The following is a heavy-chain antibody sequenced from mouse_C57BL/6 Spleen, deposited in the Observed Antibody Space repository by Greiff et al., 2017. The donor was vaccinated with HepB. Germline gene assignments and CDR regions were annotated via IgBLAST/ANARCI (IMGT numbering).Heavy chain of an antibody. J-gene: IGHJ2*01. Sequence: VQLVESGPGLVAPSQSLSITCTVSGFSLTSYVVHWVRQPPAKGLEWLGVIWAGGSTNYNSALMSRLSISKDNSKRQVFLTMNSLQTDDSAMYYCARLEDIWGQGTTLTVCS. CDR3: ARLEDI. D-gene: IGHD1-3*01. V-gene: IGHV2-9*02. CDR2: IWAGGST. CDR1: GFSLTSYV.